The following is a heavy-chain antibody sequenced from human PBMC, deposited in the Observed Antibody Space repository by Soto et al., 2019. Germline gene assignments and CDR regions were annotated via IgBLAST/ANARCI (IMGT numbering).Heavy chain of an antibody. V-gene: IGHV1-18*01. CDR1: GYTFTSYG. Sequence: ASVKVSCKASGYTFTSYGISWVRQAPGQGLEWMGWISAYNGNTNYAQKLQGRVTMTTDTSTSTAYMELRSLRSDDTAVYYCARGFSGYGIYYYYYMDVWGKGTTVTVSS. CDR3: ARGFSGYGIYYYYYMDV. D-gene: IGHD5-12*01. CDR2: ISAYNGNT. J-gene: IGHJ6*03.